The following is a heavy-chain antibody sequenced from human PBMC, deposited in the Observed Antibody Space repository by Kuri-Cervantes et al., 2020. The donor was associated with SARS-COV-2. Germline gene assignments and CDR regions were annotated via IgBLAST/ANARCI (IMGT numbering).Heavy chain of an antibody. V-gene: IGHV3-48*03. Sequence: LSLTCAASGFTFSSYEMNWVRQAPGKGLEWVSYISSSGSTIYYADSVKGRFTISRDNAKNMLFLQMNSLRAEDTAVYYCVRDGDHWNLDYWGQGTLVTVSS. CDR3: VRDGDHWNLDY. D-gene: IGHD1-1*01. J-gene: IGHJ4*02. CDR2: ISSSGSTI. CDR1: GFTFSSYE.